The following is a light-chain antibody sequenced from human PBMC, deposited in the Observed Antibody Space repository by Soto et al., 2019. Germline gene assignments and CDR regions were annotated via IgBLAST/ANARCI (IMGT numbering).Light chain of an antibody. CDR3: QQGNSTLT. J-gene: IGKJ4*02. V-gene: IGKV1-39*01. CDR2: AAS. Sequence: DIQMTQSPSSLSASVGDRVTITCRASQSISSYLNWYQQKPGTAPTLLIYAASSFQSRVPTMISSSASATDFTLTISSLQPEDVANYYRQQGNSTLTFGEGTKVDIK. CDR1: QSISSY.